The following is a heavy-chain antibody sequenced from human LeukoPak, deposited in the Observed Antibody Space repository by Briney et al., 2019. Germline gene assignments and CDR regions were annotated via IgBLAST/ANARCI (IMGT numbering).Heavy chain of an antibody. Sequence: GGSLRLSCAASGLTFSGDPLSWVRQAPGKGLEWVSTISTGGSTYYEDSVKGRFTISRDNSKNTLYLQMNSLRAEDTAVYYCARASGWYPWFDPWGQGTLVTVSS. CDR2: ISTGGST. D-gene: IGHD6-19*01. CDR3: ARASGWYPWFDP. V-gene: IGHV3-23*01. J-gene: IGHJ5*02. CDR1: GLTFSGDP.